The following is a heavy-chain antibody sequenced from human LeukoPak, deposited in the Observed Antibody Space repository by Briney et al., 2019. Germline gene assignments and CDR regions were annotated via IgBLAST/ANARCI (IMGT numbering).Heavy chain of an antibody. CDR3: AKGLYSSSWGTFDY. CDR2: ISGSGGST. Sequence: GGSLRLSCAASGFTFSSYAMGWVRQAPGKGLEWVSAISGSGGSTYYADSVKGRFTISRDNSKNTLYLQMNSLRAEDTAVYYCAKGLYSSSWGTFDYWGQGTLVTVSS. J-gene: IGHJ4*02. CDR1: GFTFSSYA. D-gene: IGHD6-13*01. V-gene: IGHV3-23*01.